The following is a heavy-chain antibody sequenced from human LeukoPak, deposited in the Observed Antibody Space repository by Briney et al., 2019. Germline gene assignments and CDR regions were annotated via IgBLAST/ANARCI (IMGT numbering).Heavy chain of an antibody. D-gene: IGHD6-6*01. V-gene: IGHV1-18*01. J-gene: IGHJ4*02. CDR2: ISAYNGNT. Sequence: GASVKVSCKASGYTFTSYGISWVRQAPGQGLEWMGWISAYNGNTNYAQKLQGRVTMTTDTSTSTAYMELRSLRSDDTAVYYCARDYSSSSAPPFDYWGQGTLVTVSS. CDR1: GYTFTSYG. CDR3: ARDYSSSSAPPFDY.